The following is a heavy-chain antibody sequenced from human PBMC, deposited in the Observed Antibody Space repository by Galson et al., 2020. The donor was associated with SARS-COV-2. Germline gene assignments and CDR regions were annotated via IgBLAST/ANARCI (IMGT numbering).Heavy chain of an antibody. J-gene: IGHJ4*02. Sequence: GESLKISCKASGYTFTTYGISWVRQAPGQGLEWMGWINSYNTNTNYAQKFQGRVTMTTDTSTSTAYMELRSLKPDDTAFYYCVRGHVAAVGIANWGQGTLVTVSS. V-gene: IGHV1-18*04. CDR3: VRGHVAAVGIAN. CDR1: GYTFTTYG. CDR2: INSYNTNT. D-gene: IGHD6-13*01.